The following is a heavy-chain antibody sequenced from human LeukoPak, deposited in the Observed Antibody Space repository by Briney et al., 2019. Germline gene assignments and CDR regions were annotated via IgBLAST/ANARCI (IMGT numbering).Heavy chain of an antibody. CDR3: ARVFWSGFWFDP. CDR1: GGSISSGSYY. J-gene: IGHJ5*02. CDR2: LYTSRRT. D-gene: IGHD3-3*01. V-gene: IGHV4-61*02. Sequence: SQTQSLTCTVSGGSISSGSYYWSWIRQPAGKGLEWIGRLYTSRRTIYNPSLESRVTISADTSKNQFSLILTSVTAADTAVYYCARVFWSGFWFDPWGQGTLVTVPS.